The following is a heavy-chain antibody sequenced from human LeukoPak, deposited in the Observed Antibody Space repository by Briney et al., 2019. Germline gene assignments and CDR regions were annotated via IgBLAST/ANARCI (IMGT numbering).Heavy chain of an antibody. Sequence: GGSLRLSCAASGFTFSNAWMSWVRQAPGKGLEWVGRIKGKTDGGTTDYAAPVKGRFAISRDDSKNTLYLQMNSLKTEDTAVYYCTTELILSYYYGMDVWGQGTTVTVSS. CDR1: GFTFSNAW. CDR2: IKGKTDGGTT. CDR3: TTELILSYYYGMDV. J-gene: IGHJ6*02. D-gene: IGHD3-16*01. V-gene: IGHV3-15*01.